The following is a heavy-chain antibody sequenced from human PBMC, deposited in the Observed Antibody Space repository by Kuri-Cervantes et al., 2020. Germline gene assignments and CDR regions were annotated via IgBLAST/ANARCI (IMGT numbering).Heavy chain of an antibody. CDR1: GYTFTSYY. Sequence: ASVKVSCKASGYTFTSYYMHWVRQAPGQGLEWRGIINPSGGSTSYAQKFQGRVTMTSNTSASTAYMELSSLTPEDTAVYYCARGGEGAYIVAAANDYWGQGTLVTVSS. CDR2: INPSGGST. J-gene: IGHJ4*02. V-gene: IGHV1-46*01. CDR3: ARGGEGAYIVAAANDY. D-gene: IGHD2-15*01.